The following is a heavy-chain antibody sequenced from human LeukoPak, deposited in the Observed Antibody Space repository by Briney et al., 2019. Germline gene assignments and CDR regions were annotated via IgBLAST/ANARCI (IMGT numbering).Heavy chain of an antibody. CDR1: GGSISSGGYY. D-gene: IGHD2-15*01. CDR2: IYYSGST. J-gene: IGHJ4*02. V-gene: IGHV4-31*03. Sequence: SETLSLTCTVSGGSISSGGYYWSWIRQHPGKGLERIGYIYYSGSTYYNPSLKSRVTISVDTSKNQFSLKLSSVTAADTAVYYCARAVAASALVDYWGQGTLVTVSS. CDR3: ARAVAASALVDY.